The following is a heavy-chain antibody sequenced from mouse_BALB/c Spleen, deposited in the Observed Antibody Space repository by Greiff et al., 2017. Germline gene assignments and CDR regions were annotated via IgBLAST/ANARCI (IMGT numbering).Heavy chain of an antibody. V-gene: IGHV2-6-7*01. CDR3: AREYRYDGTWFAY. J-gene: IGHJ3*01. Sequence: VQVVESGPGLVAPSQSLSITCTVSGFSLTGYGVNWVRQPPGKGLEWLGMIWGDGSTDYNSALKSRLSISKDNSKSQVFLKMNSLQTDDTARYYCAREYRYDGTWFAYWGQGTLVTVSA. CDR1: GFSLTGYG. D-gene: IGHD2-14*01. CDR2: IWGDGST.